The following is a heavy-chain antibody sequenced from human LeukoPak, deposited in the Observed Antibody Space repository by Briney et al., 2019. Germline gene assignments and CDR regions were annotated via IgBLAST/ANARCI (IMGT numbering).Heavy chain of an antibody. CDR3: ARALSGYDLALYSY. J-gene: IGHJ4*02. CDR2: INPNSGGT. Sequence: ASVKVSCKASGYTFTGYYMHRVRQAPGQGLEWMGWINPNSGGTNYAQKFQGRVTMTRDTSISTAYMELSRLRSDDTAVYYCARALSGYDLALYSYWGQGAPVTVSS. CDR1: GYTFTGYY. D-gene: IGHD5-12*01. V-gene: IGHV1-2*02.